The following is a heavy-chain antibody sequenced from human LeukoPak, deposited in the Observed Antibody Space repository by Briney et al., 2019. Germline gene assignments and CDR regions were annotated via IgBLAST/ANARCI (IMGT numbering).Heavy chain of an antibody. J-gene: IGHJ4*02. CDR1: GDTFSNYA. CDR3: AAIRDYGDYVSSERILDY. V-gene: IGHV1-69*06. Sequence: SVKVSCKASGDTFSNYAISWVRQAPGQGLEWMGGIIPIFGTANYAQKFQGRVTITADKSTTTAYMELSSLRSEDTAVYYCAAIRDYGDYVSSERILDYWGQGTLVTVSS. CDR2: IIPIFGTA. D-gene: IGHD4-17*01.